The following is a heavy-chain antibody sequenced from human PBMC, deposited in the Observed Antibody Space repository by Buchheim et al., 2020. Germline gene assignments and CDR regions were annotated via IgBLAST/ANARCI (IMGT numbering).Heavy chain of an antibody. CDR1: GFTFSSYA. CDR2: ISYDGSNK. Sequence: QVQLVESGGGVVQPGRSLRLSCAASGFTFSSYAMHWVRQAPGKGLEWVAVISYDGSNKYYADSVKGRFTISRDNSKNTLYLQMSSLRAEDTAVYYCAKGVVFPLYGMDVWGQGTT. J-gene: IGHJ6*02. V-gene: IGHV3-30*04. D-gene: IGHD2-15*01. CDR3: AKGVVFPLYGMDV.